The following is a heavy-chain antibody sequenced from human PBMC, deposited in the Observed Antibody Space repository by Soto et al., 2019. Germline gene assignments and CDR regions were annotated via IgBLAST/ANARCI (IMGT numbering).Heavy chain of an antibody. V-gene: IGHV4-30-4*01. D-gene: IGHD3-22*01. CDR1: CGSIRSGDSY. Sequence: LSLTCTVSCGSIRSGDSYWSWIRQPPGKGLEWIGYIYYSGSTYYNPSLKSRVTISLDTSKNQFSLNLSSVTAADTAVYYCARTHYSDRSGTDYWGQGTLVTVSS. CDR3: ARTHYSDRSGTDY. CDR2: IYYSGST. J-gene: IGHJ4*02.